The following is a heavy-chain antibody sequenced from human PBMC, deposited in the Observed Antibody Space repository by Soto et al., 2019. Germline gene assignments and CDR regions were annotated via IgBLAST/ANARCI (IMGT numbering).Heavy chain of an antibody. J-gene: IGHJ5*02. V-gene: IGHV3-74*01. D-gene: IGHD2-8*01. CDR2: INNDGGAT. Sequence: PGGSLRLSCAASGFTFSSYWMHRVRQAPGKGLVWVSHINNDGGATTYADSVKGRFTISRDNAKNTLFLQMNSLRAEDTAVYYCARDSWGVHHWGQGTLVTVSS. CDR3: ARDSWGVHH. CDR1: GFTFSSYW.